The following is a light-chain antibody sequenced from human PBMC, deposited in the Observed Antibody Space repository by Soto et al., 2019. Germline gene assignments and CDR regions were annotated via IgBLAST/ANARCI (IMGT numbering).Light chain of an antibody. J-gene: IGKJ1*01. CDR2: AAS. V-gene: IGKV1-39*01. CDR1: QGISSY. CDR3: QQSYSTPRT. Sequence: DIQVTQSPSSVSANVGDTFTITCRASQGISSYLAWYQQKPGKAPKLLIYAASSLQSGVPSRFSGSVSGTDFTLTISSLQPEDFATYYCQQSYSTPRTFGQGSKVDIK.